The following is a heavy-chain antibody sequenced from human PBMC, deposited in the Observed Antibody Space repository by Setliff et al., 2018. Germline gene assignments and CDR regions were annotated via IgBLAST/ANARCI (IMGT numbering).Heavy chain of an antibody. CDR2: INPRTGDT. Sequence: ASVKVSCKASGYTFTGHYIHWVRQAPGQGLEWMGWINPRTGDTNYAQKFQGRVTMTRDTSITTAYMDLSSLKSDDTAVYYCARGRDDHGSASYWAKDGWGKGTTVTVSS. CDR3: ARGRDDHGSASYWAKDG. V-gene: IGHV1-2*02. J-gene: IGHJ6*04. D-gene: IGHD3-10*01. CDR1: GYTFTGHY.